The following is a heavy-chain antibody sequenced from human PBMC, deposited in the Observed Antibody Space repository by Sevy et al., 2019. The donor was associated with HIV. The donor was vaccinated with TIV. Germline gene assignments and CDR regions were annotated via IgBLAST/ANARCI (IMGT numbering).Heavy chain of an antibody. D-gene: IGHD2-8*01. CDR1: GFTFAKYS. V-gene: IGHV3-23*01. CDR2: FSFGCGRI. Sequence: GESLKISCAASGFTFAKYSMSWVRQAPGKGLEWVSTFSFGCGRINYADSVKGRFTIYRYDSKNTLFLQMNSLRAEDTATYFCAREGCTQPHDYWGQGTLVTVSS. J-gene: IGHJ4*02. CDR3: AREGCTQPHDY.